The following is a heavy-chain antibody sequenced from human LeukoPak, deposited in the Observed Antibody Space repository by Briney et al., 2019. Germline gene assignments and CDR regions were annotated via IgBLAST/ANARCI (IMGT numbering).Heavy chain of an antibody. CDR3: ARGYGDYSADY. Sequence: SETLSLTCTVSGGSISSYYCTWIRQPPGKGLEWIGYIYNSGSTNYNPSLKSRVTISVDTSKNQFSLKLSSVTAADTAVYYCARGYGDYSADYWGQGTLVTVSS. J-gene: IGHJ4*02. CDR2: IYNSGST. CDR1: GGSISSYY. D-gene: IGHD4-17*01. V-gene: IGHV4-59*01.